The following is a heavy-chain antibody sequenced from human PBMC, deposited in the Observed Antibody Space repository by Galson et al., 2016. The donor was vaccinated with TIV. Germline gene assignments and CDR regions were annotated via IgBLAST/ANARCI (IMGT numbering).Heavy chain of an antibody. CDR3: ARVGSTGWAHYFDY. CDR2: TTYDDSQK. V-gene: IGHV3-30*04. J-gene: IGHJ4*02. D-gene: IGHD6-19*01. Sequence: SLRLSCAASGFTFSSYTMHWVRQAPGKGLEWVAVTTYDDSQKYYADSVKGRFTISRDNSKNTLYLQMNSLAAEDTAVYYCARVGSTGWAHYFDYWGQGTRVTVSS. CDR1: GFTFSSYT.